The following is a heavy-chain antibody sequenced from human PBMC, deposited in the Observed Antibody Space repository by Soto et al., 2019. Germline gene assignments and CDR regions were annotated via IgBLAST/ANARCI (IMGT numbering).Heavy chain of an antibody. CDR2: IVVGSGNT. Sequence: GASVKVSCKASGFTFTSSAVQWVRQARGQRLEWKGWIVVGSGNTNYAQKFQERVTITRDMSTSTAYMELSSLRSEDTAVYYCAAALSLQGNYYYYGMDVWGQGTTVTVSS. D-gene: IGHD4-4*01. CDR3: AAALSLQGNYYYYGMDV. CDR1: GFTFTSSA. J-gene: IGHJ6*02. V-gene: IGHV1-58*01.